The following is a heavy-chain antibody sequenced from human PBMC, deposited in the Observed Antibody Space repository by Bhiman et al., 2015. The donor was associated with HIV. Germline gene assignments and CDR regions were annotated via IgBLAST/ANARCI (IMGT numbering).Heavy chain of an antibody. Sequence: VQLVESGGGLVQPGGSLRLSCAASGFTFSSYAMHWVRQAPGKGLEWVTVISYDGSNKYYADSVKGRFTISRDNSKNSLYLQMDSLRAEDTAVYYCARAFAPYSGYPFDYWGQGTLVTVSS. V-gene: IGHV3-30-3*01. CDR3: ARAFAPYSGYPFDY. J-gene: IGHJ4*02. D-gene: IGHD5-12*01. CDR2: ISYDGSNK. CDR1: GFTFSSYA.